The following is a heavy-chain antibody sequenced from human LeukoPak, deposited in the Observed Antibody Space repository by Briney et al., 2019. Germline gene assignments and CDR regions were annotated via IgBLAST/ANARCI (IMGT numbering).Heavy chain of an antibody. J-gene: IGHJ3*02. CDR2: IKQDGSEK. V-gene: IGHV3-7*01. CDR3: ARGQYYYDSSGYLTAGAFDI. Sequence: GGSLRLSCAASGFTFSSYAMSWVRQAAGKGLEWVANIKQDGSEKYYVDSVKGRFTISRDNAKNSLYLQMNSLRAEDTAVYYCARGQYYYDSSGYLTAGAFDIWGQGTMVTVSS. D-gene: IGHD3-22*01. CDR1: GFTFSSYA.